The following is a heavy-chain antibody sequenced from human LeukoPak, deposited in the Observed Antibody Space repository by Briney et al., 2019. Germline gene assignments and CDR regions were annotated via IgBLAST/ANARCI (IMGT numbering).Heavy chain of an antibody. J-gene: IGHJ4*02. D-gene: IGHD6-13*01. CDR3: ARVGDSSSWYNGIDY. CDR1: GGSISSYY. V-gene: IGHV4-59*08. CDR2: IYYSGGT. Sequence: SETLSLTCTVSGGSISSYYWSWIRQPPGKGLEWIGYIYYSGGTNYNPSLKSRVTISVDTSKNQFSLKLSSVTAADTAVYYCARVGDSSSWYNGIDYWGQGTLVTVSS.